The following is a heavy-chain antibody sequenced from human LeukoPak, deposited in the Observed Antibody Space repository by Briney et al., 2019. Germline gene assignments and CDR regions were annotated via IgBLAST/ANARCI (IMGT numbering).Heavy chain of an antibody. J-gene: IGHJ4*02. V-gene: IGHV4-34*01. Sequence: SETLSLTCAVYGGSFSGHYWSWIRQPPGKGLEWIGEINHSGSTNYNPSLKSRVTISVDTSKNQFSLKLSSVTAADTAVYYCARGVQQLVLFDYWGQGTLVTVSS. CDR1: GGSFSGHY. CDR3: ARGVQQLVLFDY. CDR2: INHSGST. D-gene: IGHD6-6*01.